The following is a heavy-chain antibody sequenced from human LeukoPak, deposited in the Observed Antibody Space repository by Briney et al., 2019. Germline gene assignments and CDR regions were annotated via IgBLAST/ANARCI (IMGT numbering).Heavy chain of an antibody. V-gene: IGHV3-23*01. CDR2: ISNSGRST. CDR1: GLTFSSYA. D-gene: IGHD2-15*01. Sequence: PGGSLRLSCAASGLTFSSYAMSWVRQAPGKGLEWASAISNSGRSTYYADSVKGRFTISRDNSKNALYLQMNSLRAEDTAVYYCAKDLWSGGSCCDAFDIWGQGTMVTVSS. CDR3: AKDLWSGGSCCDAFDI. J-gene: IGHJ3*02.